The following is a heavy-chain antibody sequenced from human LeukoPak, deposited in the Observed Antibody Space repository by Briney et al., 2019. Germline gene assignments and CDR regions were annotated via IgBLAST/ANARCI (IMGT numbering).Heavy chain of an antibody. V-gene: IGHV4-4*07. Sequence: PSETLSLTCTVSGGSISSYYWSWIRQPAGKGLEWIGRIYTSGSTNYNPSLKSRLTMSVDTSKNQFSLKLNSVTAADTAVYYCARREAAGMKNYWGQGTLVTVSS. J-gene: IGHJ4*02. CDR1: GGSISSYY. CDR3: ARREAAGMKNY. D-gene: IGHD6-13*01. CDR2: IYTSGST.